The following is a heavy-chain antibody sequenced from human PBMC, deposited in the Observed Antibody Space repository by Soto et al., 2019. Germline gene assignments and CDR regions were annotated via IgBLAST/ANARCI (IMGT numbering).Heavy chain of an antibody. CDR2: ISSSSSYT. Sequence: GGSLRLSCAASGFTFSDYYMSWIRQAPGKGLEWVSYISSSSSYTNYADSVKGRFTISRDNAKNSLYLQMNSLRAEDTAVYYCARDIVVVPAAIGWGYYYYGMDVWGQGTTVTVSS. V-gene: IGHV3-11*06. J-gene: IGHJ6*02. CDR1: GFTFSDYY. CDR3: ARDIVVVPAAIGWGYYYYGMDV. D-gene: IGHD2-2*01.